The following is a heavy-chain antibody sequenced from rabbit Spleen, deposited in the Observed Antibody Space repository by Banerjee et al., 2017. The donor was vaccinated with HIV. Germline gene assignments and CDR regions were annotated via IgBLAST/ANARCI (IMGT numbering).Heavy chain of an antibody. V-gene: IGHV1S43*01. CDR1: GFDFSSSYW. J-gene: IGHJ4*01. CDR3: ARSPSSYDDVGDYIDGYFNL. Sequence: QEQLVESGGDLVKPGASLTLTCKASGFDFSSSYWICWVRQAPGKGLEWIACIYTGGSRAWYANWVNGRVTISRSTSLTTVDLKVTSLTVADTATYFCARSPSSYDDVGDYIDGYFNLWGQGPWSPS. CDR2: IYTGGSRA. D-gene: IGHD2-1*01.